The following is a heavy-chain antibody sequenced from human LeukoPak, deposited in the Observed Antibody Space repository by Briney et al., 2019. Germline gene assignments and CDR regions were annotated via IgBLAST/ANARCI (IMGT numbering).Heavy chain of an antibody. CDR1: GFTFSSYA. J-gene: IGHJ4*02. D-gene: IGHD3/OR15-3a*01. V-gene: IGHV3-30-3*01. Sequence: QPGGSLRLSCAASGFTFSSYAMHWVRQAPGKGLEWVALISYDGSNKYYADSVKGRFTFSRDNSKNTLYLQMNSLRAEDTAVYYCARGDGLPRRRYFDSWGQGTLVTVSS. CDR3: ARGDGLPRRRYFDS. CDR2: ISYDGSNK.